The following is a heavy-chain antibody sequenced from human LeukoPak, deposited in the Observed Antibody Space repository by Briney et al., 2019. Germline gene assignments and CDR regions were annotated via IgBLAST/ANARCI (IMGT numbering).Heavy chain of an antibody. CDR2: IYYSGST. CDR3: VRWAKWNHDY. J-gene: IGHJ4*02. D-gene: IGHD1-14*01. CDR1: GGSISPYY. V-gene: IGHV4-59*01. Sequence: PSETLSLTCTVSGGSISPYYWSWIRQPPGKGLEWIGYIYYSGSTNYNPSLKSRVTISVDTSKNQFSLKLSSVTTADTAVYYCVRWAKWNHDYWGQGTLVTVSS.